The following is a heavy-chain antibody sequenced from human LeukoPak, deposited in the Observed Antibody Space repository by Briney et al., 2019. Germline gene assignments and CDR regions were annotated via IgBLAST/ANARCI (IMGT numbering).Heavy chain of an antibody. CDR3: IKEGLSPNALRYYFDC. D-gene: IGHD3-16*01. V-gene: IGHV3-9*01. J-gene: IGHJ4*02. CDR1: VFTFHDYA. CDR2: ICWNSSRI. Sequence: GGCLRLSCADFVFTFHDYAMHWVRPALGKGVAWVSGICWNSSRIGYAASVKGRFTISSDNAKNSLYLAMNSLRPEDTALYYCIKEGLSPNALRYYFDCWGQGTLVTVSS.